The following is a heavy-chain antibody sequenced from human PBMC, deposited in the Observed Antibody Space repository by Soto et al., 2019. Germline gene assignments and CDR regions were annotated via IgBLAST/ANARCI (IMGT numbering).Heavy chain of an antibody. D-gene: IGHD1-26*01. CDR2: IIPIFGTA. J-gene: IGHJ3*02. V-gene: IGHV1-69*05. CDR3: ARGSRGGSYGSAFDI. Sequence: SVKVSCKASGVTFSSYAISWVRQAPGQGLEWMGGIIPIFGTANYAQKLQGRVTMTTDTSTSTAYMELRSLRSDDTAVYYCARGSRGGSYGSAFDIWGQGTMVTVSS. CDR1: GVTFSSYA.